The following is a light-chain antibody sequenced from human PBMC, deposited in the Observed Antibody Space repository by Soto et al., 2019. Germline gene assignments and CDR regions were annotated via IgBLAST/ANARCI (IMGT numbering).Light chain of an antibody. Sequence: DNVMTQSPDSLAVSLGERATINCKSSQSLFFRSKNKDYLAWYQHKPGQPPKLLFYWSTTRESGVPDRFSGSGSGTDFTLTISSLQAEDVAVYYCHQYYSIPYSFGQGTKLEIK. CDR2: WST. J-gene: IGKJ2*03. V-gene: IGKV4-1*01. CDR1: QSLFFRSKNKDY. CDR3: HQYYSIPYS.